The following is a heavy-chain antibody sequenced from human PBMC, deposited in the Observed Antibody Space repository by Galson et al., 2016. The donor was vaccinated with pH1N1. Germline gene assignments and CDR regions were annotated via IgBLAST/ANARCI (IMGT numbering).Heavy chain of an antibody. V-gene: IGHV3-23*01. CDR1: GFTFSNYA. Sequence: SLRLSCAASGFTFSNYAMIWVRQAPGKGLEWVSIITGSGDYTDYADSVKGRFTISSDNSKNTPYLHMNSLRAEDTALYDCAKYPQITVYCAGGSCYGFDPWGQGTLVTVSS. CDR3: AKYPQITVYCAGGSCYGFDP. D-gene: IGHD2-15*01. J-gene: IGHJ5*02. CDR2: ITGSGDYT.